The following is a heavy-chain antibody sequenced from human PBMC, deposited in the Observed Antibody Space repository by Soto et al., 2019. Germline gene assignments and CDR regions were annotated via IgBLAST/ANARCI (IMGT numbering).Heavy chain of an antibody. D-gene: IGHD3-22*01. J-gene: IGHJ6*02. V-gene: IGHV1-18*01. Sequence: GASVKVSCKASGYTFTSYGISWVRQAPGQGLEWMGWISAYNGNTKYSQKFQGRVTITRDTSASTAYMELSSLRSEDTAVYYCARRNGSGSSAYYYGMDVWGQGTTVTVSS. CDR2: ISAYNGNT. CDR1: GYTFTSYG. CDR3: ARRNGSGSSAYYYGMDV.